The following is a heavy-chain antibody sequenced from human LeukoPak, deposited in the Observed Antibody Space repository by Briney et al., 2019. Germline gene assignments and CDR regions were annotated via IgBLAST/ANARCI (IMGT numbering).Heavy chain of an antibody. CDR2: VRGSGSDT. J-gene: IGHJ4*02. D-gene: IGHD5-12*01. CDR3: AKTSRGNSAYDSPFDY. V-gene: IGHV3-23*01. CDR1: GFTFSTYA. Sequence: GGSLRLSCAASGFTFSTYAMTWVRQTPGKGLEGVSAVRGSGSDTYYADSVKGRFAISRDNSKNTLYLQMHSLRAEDTAIYYCAKTSRGNSAYDSPFDYWGQGTLVTVSS.